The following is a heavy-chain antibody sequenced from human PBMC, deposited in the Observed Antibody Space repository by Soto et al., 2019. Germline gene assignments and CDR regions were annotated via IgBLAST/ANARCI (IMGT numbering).Heavy chain of an antibody. CDR1: GYTFTSYD. Sequence: APVKVSCKASGYTFTSYDINWVRQATGQGLEWMGWMNPNSGNTGYAQKFQGRVTMTRNTSISTAYMELSSLRSEDTAVYYCARAHRYRXIRLNPYYYGSGSYPGYWGQGTLVTVSS. V-gene: IGHV1-8*01. J-gene: IGHJ4*02. CDR3: ARAHRYRXIRLNPYYYGSGSYPGY. D-gene: IGHD3-10*01. CDR2: MNPNSGNT.